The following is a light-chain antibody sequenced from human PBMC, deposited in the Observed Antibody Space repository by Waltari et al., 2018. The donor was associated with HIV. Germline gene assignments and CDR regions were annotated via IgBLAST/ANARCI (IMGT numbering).Light chain of an antibody. Sequence: QSLLTQPPPASGPPGQRVTIPCSGSPANIGTNPANRYKHLPGTAPTLLIFSDNLRHSGVSDRFSGSKSGTSASLAISGLRSDDEAKFICASWDASLDGWVFGGGTQLTVL. V-gene: IGLV1-44*01. CDR2: SDN. J-gene: IGLJ3*02. CDR3: ASWDASLDGWV. CDR1: PANIGTNP.